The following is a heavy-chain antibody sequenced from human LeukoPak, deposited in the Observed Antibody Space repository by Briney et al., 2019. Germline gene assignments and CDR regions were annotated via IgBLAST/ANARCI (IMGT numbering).Heavy chain of an antibody. CDR2: ISSSSSYI. CDR1: GFTFSSYS. D-gene: IGHD4-23*01. CDR3: AKPGVGWGNSQGDY. J-gene: IGHJ4*02. Sequence: GGSLRLSCAASGFTFSSYSMNWVRQAPGKGLEWVSSISSSSSYIYYADSVKGRFTISRDNSKNTLYLQMNSLRAEDTAVYYCAKPGVGWGNSQGDYWGQGTLVTVSS. V-gene: IGHV3-21*04.